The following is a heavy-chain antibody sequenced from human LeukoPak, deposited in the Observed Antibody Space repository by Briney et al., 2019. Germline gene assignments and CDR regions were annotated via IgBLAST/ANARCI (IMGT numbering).Heavy chain of an antibody. J-gene: IGHJ3*02. V-gene: IGHV3-21*01. CDR1: RFTFSDYT. CDR2: ISGSSNYI. Sequence: PGRSLRLSCAASRFTFSDYTMNWVRLAPGKGLEWVSSISGSSNYIYYADSVKGRFTISRGNAKNSLYLQMNSLRVEDTAVYYCARDESGDNDAFDIWGQGTMVTVSS. CDR3: ARDESGDNDAFDI. D-gene: IGHD2-21*01.